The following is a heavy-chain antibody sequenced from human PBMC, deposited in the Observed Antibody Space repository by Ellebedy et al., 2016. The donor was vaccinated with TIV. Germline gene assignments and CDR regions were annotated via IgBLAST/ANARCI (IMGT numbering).Heavy chain of an antibody. CDR3: ARTALYGSDLPDY. V-gene: IGHV5-51*01. CDR1: GYSFTSYW. Sequence: GESLKISXRGSGYSFTSYWIGWVRQMPGKGLEWMGIIYPGDSDTRYSPSFQGQVTISADKSISTAYLQWSSLKASDTAMYYCARTALYGSDLPDYWGQGTLVTVSS. J-gene: IGHJ4*02. CDR2: IYPGDSDT. D-gene: IGHD3-10*01.